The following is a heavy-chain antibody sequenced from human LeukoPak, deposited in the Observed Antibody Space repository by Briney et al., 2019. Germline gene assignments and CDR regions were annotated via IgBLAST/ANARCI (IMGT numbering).Heavy chain of an antibody. V-gene: IGHV3-33*01. Sequence: PGGSLRLSCAASGFTSNSYGIHWVRQAPGKGLEWVAVIWYDGNNKYYADSVKGRFTISRNSSKNTMYLQMNSLRAEDTAVYYCAREHTTVTSLLDYWGQGTLVTVSS. CDR1: GFTSNSYG. CDR3: AREHTTVTSLLDY. CDR2: IWYDGNNK. J-gene: IGHJ4*02. D-gene: IGHD4-17*01.